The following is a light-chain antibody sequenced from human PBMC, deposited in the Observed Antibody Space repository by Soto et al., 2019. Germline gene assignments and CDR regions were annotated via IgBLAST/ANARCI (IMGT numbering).Light chain of an antibody. Sequence: EIVLTQSPGTLSLSPGERATLSCRASQSVSSTYLDWYQQKPGQAPRLLIYVASSRDTGIPDRFSGSGSGTDFTLTISRLEPEDFAVYYCQQYESAPLTFGGGTKVEIK. J-gene: IGKJ4*01. CDR3: QQYESAPLT. CDR1: QSVSSTY. CDR2: VAS. V-gene: IGKV3-20*01.